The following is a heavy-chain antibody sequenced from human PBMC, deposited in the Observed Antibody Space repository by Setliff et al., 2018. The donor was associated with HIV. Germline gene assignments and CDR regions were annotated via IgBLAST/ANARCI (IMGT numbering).Heavy chain of an antibody. CDR3: ARRPGNSGFDY. Sequence: GGSLRLSCAASGFKFNNYEMNWVRQAPGKGLEWVSYISTNSNIMHYAESAKGRFTISRDNAKSSLYLQMNNLRAADRAIYYCARRPGNSGFDYWGQGTLVTVSS. J-gene: IGHJ4*02. D-gene: IGHD4-4*01. CDR2: ISTNSNIM. V-gene: IGHV3-48*03. CDR1: GFKFNNYE.